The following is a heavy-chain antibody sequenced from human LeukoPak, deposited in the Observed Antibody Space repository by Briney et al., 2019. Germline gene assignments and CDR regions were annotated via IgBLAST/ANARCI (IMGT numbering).Heavy chain of an antibody. Sequence: GGSLRLSCAASGFTFSDYYMSWIRQAPGKGLEWVSYISSSSRTIYYADSVKGRFTISRDNAKNSLYLQMNSLRAEDTAVYYCARGITMIVVVMRYWGQGTLVTVSS. D-gene: IGHD3-22*01. CDR1: GFTFSDYY. V-gene: IGHV3-11*04. J-gene: IGHJ4*02. CDR3: ARGITMIVVVMRY. CDR2: ISSSSRTI.